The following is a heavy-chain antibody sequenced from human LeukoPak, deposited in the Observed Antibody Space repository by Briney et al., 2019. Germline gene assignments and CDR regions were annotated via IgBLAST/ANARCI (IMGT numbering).Heavy chain of an antibody. J-gene: IGHJ4*02. CDR1: GGSISSYY. V-gene: IGHV4-59*01. CDR3: ARGTRDDYSNYAAYYFDY. Sequence: PSETLSLTCTVSGGSISSYYWSWIRQPPGKGLEWIGYIYYSGSTNYNPSLKSRVTISVDTSKNQFSLKLSSVTAADTAVYYCARGTRDDYSNYAAYYFDYWGQGTQVTVSS. CDR2: IYYSGST. D-gene: IGHD4-11*01.